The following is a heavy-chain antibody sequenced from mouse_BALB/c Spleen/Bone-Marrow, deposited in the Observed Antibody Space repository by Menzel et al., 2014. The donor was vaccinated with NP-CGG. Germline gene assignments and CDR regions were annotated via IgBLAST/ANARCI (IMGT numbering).Heavy chain of an antibody. CDR2: ISLGSSTI. D-gene: IGHD2-3*01. Sequence: EVKLMESGGGLVQPGGSLPLSFSASFFPFLLFLLPWFLPAPSHFLGVFAYISLGSSTIYYADTVKGRFTISRDNPKKPMFAPSTSLRSEDTAMRSCARRGYYHGMDYWGQGTSVT. CDR3: ARRGYYHGMDY. J-gene: IGHJ4*01. CDR1: FFPFLLFL. V-gene: IGHV5-17*02.